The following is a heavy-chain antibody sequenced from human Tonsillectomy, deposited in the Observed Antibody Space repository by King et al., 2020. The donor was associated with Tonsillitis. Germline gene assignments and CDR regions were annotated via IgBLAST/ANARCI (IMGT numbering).Heavy chain of an antibody. J-gene: IGHJ6*03. V-gene: IGHV3-43*02. CDR3: AKDSHDILTGYYYYMDV. D-gene: IGHD3-9*01. CDR1: GFTFEAFA. Sequence: VQLVESGGGVVQPGGSLRLSCAAPGFTFEAFAMHWGLQAPGTGLEWVSLIIGDGVGSYYSVFLKGRFTISRDNSKNSLHLQVNSLRTEDTALYYCAKDSHDILTGYYYYMDVWGKGTTVTVSS. CDR2: IIGDGVGS.